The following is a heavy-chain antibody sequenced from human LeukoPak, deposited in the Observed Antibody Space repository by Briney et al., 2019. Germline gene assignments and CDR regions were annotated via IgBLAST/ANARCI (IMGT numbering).Heavy chain of an antibody. Sequence: GGSLRLSCAASRFTFSSYAMSWVRQAPGKGLEWVSAISGSGGSTYYADSVKGRFTISRDNSKNTLYLQMNSLRAEDTAVYYCAKDRGRLGEYFDYWGQGTLVTVSS. CDR2: ISGSGGST. V-gene: IGHV3-23*01. CDR1: RFTFSSYA. CDR3: AKDRGRLGEYFDY. J-gene: IGHJ4*02. D-gene: IGHD3-16*01.